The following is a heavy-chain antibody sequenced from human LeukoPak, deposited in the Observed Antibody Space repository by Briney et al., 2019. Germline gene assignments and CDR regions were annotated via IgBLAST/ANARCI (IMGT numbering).Heavy chain of an antibody. Sequence: GGSLRLSCAASGFTFSNFAMSWVRQAPGKGLEWVSVITGSGGRTYYAESVKGRFTISRDNSKNTLYLQMNSLGAGDTAVYYCAKIFGYYYDSSAYYDNWGQGTLVTVSS. J-gene: IGHJ4*02. V-gene: IGHV3-23*01. CDR2: ITGSGGRT. D-gene: IGHD3-22*01. CDR3: AKIFGYYYDSSAYYDN. CDR1: GFTFSNFA.